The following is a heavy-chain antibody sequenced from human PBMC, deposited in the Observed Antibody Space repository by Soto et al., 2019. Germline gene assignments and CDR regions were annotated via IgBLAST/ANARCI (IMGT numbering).Heavy chain of an antibody. CDR2: ISGSGIGT. CDR3: AKDQLYGGNSGNWFDP. V-gene: IGHV3-23*01. Sequence: EVQLLESGGGLVQPGGSLRLSCAASGFSFTTYAMSWVRQAPGKGLEWVSTISGSGIGTYHADSVQGRFTISRDNSKNTLYLQMSSLRAEDTAIYFCAKDQLYGGNSGNWFDPWGQGTLVTVS. CDR1: GFSFTTYA. J-gene: IGHJ5*02. D-gene: IGHD2-21*02.